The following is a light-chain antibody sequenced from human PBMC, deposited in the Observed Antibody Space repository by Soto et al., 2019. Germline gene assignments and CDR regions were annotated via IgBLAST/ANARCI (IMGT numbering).Light chain of an antibody. CDR1: QSVLYSSNNKNY. CDR3: XXXXXXPPWT. V-gene: IGKV4-1*01. CDR2: WAS. J-gene: IGKJ1*01. Sequence: DIVMTQSPDSLAVSLGERATINCKSSQSVLYSSNNKNYLAWYQQKPGQPPKLLIYWASTRESGVPDRFSGSGSGTDFTLTISSLQAXXXXXXXXXXXXXXPPWTFGQGTKVEIK.